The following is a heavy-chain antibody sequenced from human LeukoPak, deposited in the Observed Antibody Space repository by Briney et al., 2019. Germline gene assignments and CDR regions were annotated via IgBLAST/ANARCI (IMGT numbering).Heavy chain of an antibody. Sequence: GASVKVSCKASGYNFTSYSMHWVRQAPGQGLEWMGIINPSGVTTYAQKFQGRVTMTRDTSTSTVYMELSSLRSEDTAVYYCARDSVRRVVVAATRGELDYWGQGTLVTVSS. D-gene: IGHD2-15*01. J-gene: IGHJ4*02. CDR2: INPSGVT. CDR3: ARDSVRRVVVAATRGELDY. V-gene: IGHV1-46*01. CDR1: GYNFTSYS.